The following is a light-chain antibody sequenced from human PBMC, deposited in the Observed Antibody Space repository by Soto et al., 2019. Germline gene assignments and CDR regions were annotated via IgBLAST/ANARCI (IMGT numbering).Light chain of an antibody. CDR2: EVS. CDR1: SSDVGGYNY. V-gene: IGLV2-8*01. CDR3: GSFAGSNTLDI. Sequence: QSALTQPPSASGSPGQSVAISCTGTSSDVGGYNYVSWYQQHPGKAPKLIIYEVSKRPSGVPDRFSGSKSGNTASLTVSGLQAEDEDDYYCGSFAGSNTLDIFGGGTKVTVL. J-gene: IGLJ2*01.